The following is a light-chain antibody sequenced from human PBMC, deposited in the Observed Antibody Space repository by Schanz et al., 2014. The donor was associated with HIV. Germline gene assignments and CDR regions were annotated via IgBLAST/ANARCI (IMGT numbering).Light chain of an antibody. V-gene: IGLV2-14*01. CDR2: EVS. J-gene: IGLJ1*01. Sequence: QSALTQPPSASGSAGQSVTISCTGISSDVPAYNYVSWYQQHPGKAPKVMIYEVSKRPSGVSNRFSGSKSGNTASLTIYGLQAEDEADYYCCAYSSSATVVFGTGTKVTVL. CDR3: CAYSSSATVV. CDR1: SSDVPAYNY.